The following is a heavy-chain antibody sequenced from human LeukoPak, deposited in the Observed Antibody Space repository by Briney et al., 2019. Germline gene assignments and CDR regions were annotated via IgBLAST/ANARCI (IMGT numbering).Heavy chain of an antibody. J-gene: IGHJ4*02. Sequence: GASVTVSCKASGYTFTGYYIQWVRQAPGQGLEWLGWINPNNGDTHYAQKFQGRVTVTRDASISTAYMDMSRLTYDDTAVYFCAREHRGVFYSWGQATLVTVSS. CDR2: INPNNGDT. D-gene: IGHD3-10*01. CDR3: AREHRGVFYS. V-gene: IGHV1-2*02. CDR1: GYTFTGYY.